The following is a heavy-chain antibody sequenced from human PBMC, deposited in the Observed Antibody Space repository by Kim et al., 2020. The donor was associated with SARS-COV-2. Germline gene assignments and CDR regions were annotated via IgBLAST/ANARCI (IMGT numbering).Heavy chain of an antibody. CDR2: INHSGST. CDR3: ARCPMVRGVINLRDYYYYMDG. J-gene: IGHJ6*03. D-gene: IGHD3-10*01. CDR1: GGSFSGYY. Sequence: SETLSLTCAVYGGSFSGYYWRWIRQPPGKGLEWIGEINHSGSTNYNPSLKSRVTISVDTSKNQFSLKLSSVTAADTAVYYCARCPMVRGVINLRDYYYYMDGWGEGTTVTVSS. V-gene: IGHV4-34*01.